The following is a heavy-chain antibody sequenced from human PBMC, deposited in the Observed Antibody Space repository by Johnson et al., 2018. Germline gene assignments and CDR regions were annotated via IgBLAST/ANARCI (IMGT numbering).Heavy chain of an antibody. Sequence: VQLVESGGGLVQPGRSLRLSCAASGFIFGDYAMHWVRQAPGKGLEWVSSITWNGDTTGYADSVKGRFTISRDNPKNSLYLQMDSLKIEETAVYYCVRGYATQFYWGQGTLVTVSS. CDR2: ITWNGDTT. V-gene: IGHV3-9*01. CDR1: GFIFGDYA. CDR3: VRGYATQFY. D-gene: IGHD3-16*01. J-gene: IGHJ4*02.